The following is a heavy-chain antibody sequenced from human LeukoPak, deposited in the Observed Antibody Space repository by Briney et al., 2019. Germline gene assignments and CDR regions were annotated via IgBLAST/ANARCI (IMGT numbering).Heavy chain of an antibody. Sequence: SQTLSLTCTVSGGSISSGSYYWTSIRQPAGKGLEWIGRIYTSGSTNYNPSLKSRVTISGDTSKNQFSLKLSSVTAADTAVYYCARVPTAILVLDYWGQGTLVTVSS. V-gene: IGHV4-61*02. CDR1: GGSISSGSYY. J-gene: IGHJ4*02. D-gene: IGHD2-2*01. CDR2: IYTSGST. CDR3: ARVPTAILVLDY.